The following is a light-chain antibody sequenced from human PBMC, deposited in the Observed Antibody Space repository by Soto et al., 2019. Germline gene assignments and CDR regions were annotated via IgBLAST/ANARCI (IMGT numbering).Light chain of an antibody. J-gene: IGLJ2*01. CDR1: SGSIAANY. Sequence: NFMLTQPHSVSESPGKTVTISCTRSSGSIAANYVQWYQQRPGSAPTTVIYEDNQRPSGVPDRFSGSIDTSSNSASLTISGLKTEDEADYYCQSYDSSNRGVVFGGGTKVTVL. CDR3: QSYDSSNRGVV. CDR2: EDN. V-gene: IGLV6-57*03.